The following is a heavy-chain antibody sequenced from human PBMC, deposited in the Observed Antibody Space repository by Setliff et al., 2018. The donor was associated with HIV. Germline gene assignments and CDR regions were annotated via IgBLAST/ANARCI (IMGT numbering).Heavy chain of an antibody. V-gene: IGHV4-59*04. D-gene: IGHD3-22*01. CDR3: ARLWYSDMFFDY. Sequence: PSETLSLTCTVSGGSFSSYYWSWIRQPPGKGLEWIGRIYYSGTTYYNPSLRGRVTMSVDRSRNQFSLTLNSVTAADTAVYYCARLWYSDMFFDYWGQGALVTVSS. CDR2: IYYSGTT. CDR1: GGSFSSYY. J-gene: IGHJ4*02.